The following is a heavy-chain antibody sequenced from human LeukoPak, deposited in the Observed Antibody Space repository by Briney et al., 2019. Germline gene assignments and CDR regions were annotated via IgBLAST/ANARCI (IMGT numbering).Heavy chain of an antibody. CDR1: GGSISSYY. CDR2: IYYSGST. D-gene: IGHD2-8*01. J-gene: IGHJ5*02. V-gene: IGHV4-59*01. Sequence: SETLSLTCTVSGGSISSYYWSWLRQPPGKGLEWIGYIYYSGSTNYNPSLKSRVTISVDTSKNQFSLKLSSVTTADTAVYYCARVMVNNWLDPWGQGTLVAVSS. CDR3: ARVMVNNWLDP.